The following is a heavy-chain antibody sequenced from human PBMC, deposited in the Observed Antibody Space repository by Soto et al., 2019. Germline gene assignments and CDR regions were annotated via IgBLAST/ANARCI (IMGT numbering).Heavy chain of an antibody. D-gene: IGHD2-2*01. Sequence: SVKVACKASGGTFSSSTISWVRQAPGQGLEWMGRIIPILGIANYAQKFQGRVTITADKSTSTAYMELSSLRSEDTAVYYCASPYQLLRGSFDYWGQGTLVTVSS. V-gene: IGHV1-69*02. J-gene: IGHJ4*02. CDR2: IIPILGIA. CDR3: ASPYQLLRGSFDY. CDR1: GGTFSSST.